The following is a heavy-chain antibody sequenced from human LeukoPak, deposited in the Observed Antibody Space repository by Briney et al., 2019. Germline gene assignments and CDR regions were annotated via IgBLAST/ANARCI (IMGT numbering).Heavy chain of an antibody. D-gene: IGHD3-10*01. CDR3: AKDYSKTSYYGSGTYYRPNWFDP. V-gene: IGHV3-66*02. CDR2: IFNGGGT. CDR1: GFTVSNNY. J-gene: IGHJ5*02. Sequence: GGSLRLSCTASGFTVSNNYMSWVRQAPGKGLEWVSVIFNGGGTYYADSVKGRFTISRENSKNTLYLQMNSLRAEDTAVYYCAKDYSKTSYYGSGTYYRPNWFDPWGQGTLVTVSS.